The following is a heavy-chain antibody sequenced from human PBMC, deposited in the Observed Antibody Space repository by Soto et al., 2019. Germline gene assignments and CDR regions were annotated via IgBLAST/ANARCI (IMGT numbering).Heavy chain of an antibody. D-gene: IGHD3-22*01. CDR3: AKRVMYYYDSSGSPPGY. Sequence: GGSLRLSCAASGFSFSRYSMIWVRQAPGKGLEWLSYISSESGTIYYADSVKGRFTISRDNSKNTLYLQMNSLRAEDTAVYYCAKRVMYYYDSSGSPPGYWGQGTLVTVSS. CDR2: ISSESGTI. CDR1: GFSFSRYS. J-gene: IGHJ4*02. V-gene: IGHV3-48*01.